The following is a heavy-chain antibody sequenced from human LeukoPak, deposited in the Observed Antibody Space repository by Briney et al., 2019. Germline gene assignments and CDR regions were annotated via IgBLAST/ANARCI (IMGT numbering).Heavy chain of an antibody. CDR3: ARGKTKQWLATGHYYYYYYGMDV. D-gene: IGHD6-19*01. J-gene: IGHJ6*02. CDR1: GGSISSGGYS. CDR2: IYHSGST. Sequence: PSETLSLTCAVSGGSISSGGYSWSWIRQPPGKGLEWIGYIYHSGSTYYNPSLKSRVTISVDRSKNQFSLKLSSVTAADTAVYYCARGKTKQWLATGHYYYYYYGMDVWGQGTTVTVSS. V-gene: IGHV4-30-2*01.